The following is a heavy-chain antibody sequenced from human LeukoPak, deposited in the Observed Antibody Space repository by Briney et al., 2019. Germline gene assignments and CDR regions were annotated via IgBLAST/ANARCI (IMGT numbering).Heavy chain of an antibody. CDR3: ARQNYDSSGYYYLSQLDYYYYMDV. Sequence: GGSLRLSCAASGFTFSSYGMHWVRQAPGKGLEWMAFIRSDGSNKYYADSVKGRFTISRDNSKNTLYLQMNSLRAEDTAVYYCARQNYDSSGYYYLSQLDYYYYMDVWGKGTTVTVSS. V-gene: IGHV3-30*02. CDR1: GFTFSSYG. CDR2: IRSDGSNK. J-gene: IGHJ6*03. D-gene: IGHD3-22*01.